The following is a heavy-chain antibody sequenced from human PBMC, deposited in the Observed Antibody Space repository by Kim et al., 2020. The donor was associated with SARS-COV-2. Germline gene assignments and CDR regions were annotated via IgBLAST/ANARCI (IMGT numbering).Heavy chain of an antibody. CDR1: GGTFSSYA. V-gene: IGHV1-69*13. CDR3: ARVRAAAGTSDWFDP. CDR2: IIPIFGTA. D-gene: IGHD6-13*01. J-gene: IGHJ5*02. Sequence: SVKVSYKASGGTFSSYAISWVRQAPGQGLEWMGGIIPIFGTANYAQKFQGRVTITADESTSTAYMELSSLRSEDTAVYYCARVRAAAGTSDWFDPWGQGTLVTVSS.